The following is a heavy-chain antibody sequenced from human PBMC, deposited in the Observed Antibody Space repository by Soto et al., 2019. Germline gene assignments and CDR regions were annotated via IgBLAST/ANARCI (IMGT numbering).Heavy chain of an antibody. CDR3: ATLPPRVLVSVLPPPA. V-gene: IGHV4-4*02. CDR1: GGSISSSNW. J-gene: IGHJ4*02. Sequence: VQLRQSGPGLVKPSGTLSLTCTVSGGSISSSNWWTWVRQAPGKGLEWTGKTYHVGIPSYHPSLTGRVSLSVGTSDTPFWLTLNSLTAAVAAMYACATLPPRVLVSVLPPPAWGQGTQVSVSS. D-gene: IGHD2-8*02. CDR2: TYHVGIP.